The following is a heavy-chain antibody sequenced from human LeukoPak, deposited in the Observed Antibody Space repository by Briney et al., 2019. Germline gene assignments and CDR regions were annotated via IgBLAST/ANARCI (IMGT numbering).Heavy chain of an antibody. CDR3: ARAPWAAAGPNWFDP. J-gene: IGHJ5*02. D-gene: IGHD6-25*01. Sequence: GASVKVSCKASGYTFTSYGISWVRQAPGQGLEWMGWINPNSGGTNYAQKFQGWVTMTRDTSISTAYMELSRLRSDDTAVYYCARAPWAAAGPNWFDPWGQGTLVTVSS. CDR1: GYTFTSYG. V-gene: IGHV1-2*04. CDR2: INPNSGGT.